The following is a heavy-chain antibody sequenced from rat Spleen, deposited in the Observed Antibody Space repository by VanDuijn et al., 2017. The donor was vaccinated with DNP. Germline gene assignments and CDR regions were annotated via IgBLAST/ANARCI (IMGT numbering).Heavy chain of an antibody. CDR3: VRGNYYYSSFPDY. Sequence: EVQLVESGGGLVQPGRSLKLSCAASGFSFSDYYMAWVRQAHTKGLEWVAYISYDGSRSNYGDSVKGRFTISRDNAKSTLYLQMNSVRSEDMATYYCVRGNYYYSSFPDYWGQGVMVTVSS. D-gene: IGHD1-2*01. CDR1: GFSFSDYY. J-gene: IGHJ2*01. V-gene: IGHV5-22*01. CDR2: ISYDGSRS.